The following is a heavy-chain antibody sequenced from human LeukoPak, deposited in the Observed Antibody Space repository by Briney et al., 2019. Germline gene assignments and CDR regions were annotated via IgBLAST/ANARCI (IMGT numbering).Heavy chain of an antibody. CDR1: GDSITSYAW. V-gene: IGHV4-4*02. D-gene: IGHD3-22*01. Sequence: SGTLSLTCSVSGDSITSYAWWSWVRHPPGKGLEWIGEIHLSGVTNYNPSLESRVTISVDTSKNQFSLKLSSVTAADTAVYYCARRQPKIDSSGFDYWGQGTLVTVSS. CDR3: ARRQPKIDSSGFDY. CDR2: IHLSGVT. J-gene: IGHJ4*02.